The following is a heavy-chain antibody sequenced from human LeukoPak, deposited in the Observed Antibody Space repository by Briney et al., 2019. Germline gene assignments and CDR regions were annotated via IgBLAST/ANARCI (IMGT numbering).Heavy chain of an antibody. D-gene: IGHD2-2*02. CDR3: AKAGCSSTSCYTNC. J-gene: IGHJ4*02. Sequence: GRSLRLSCAASGFTFSDYAMHWVRQAPGKGLEWVAVISYDGSNKYYADSVKGRFTISRDNSKNTLYLQMDSLRTDDTAVYHCAKAGCSSTSCYTNCWGQGTLVTVS. CDR2: ISYDGSNK. CDR1: GFTFSDYA. V-gene: IGHV3-30*18.